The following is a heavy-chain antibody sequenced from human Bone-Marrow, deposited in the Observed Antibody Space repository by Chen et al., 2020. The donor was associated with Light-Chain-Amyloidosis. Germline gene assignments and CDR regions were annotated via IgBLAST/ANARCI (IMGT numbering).Heavy chain of an antibody. CDR2: IYPDDSDA. J-gene: IGHJ4*02. CDR1: GYTFPNYW. V-gene: IGHV5-51*01. Sequence: EVQLEQSGPEVKKPGESLKISCKGSGYTFPNYWIGWVRQMPGKGLEWMGVIYPDDSDARYSPSFEGQVTISADKSITTAYLQWGSLKDSDTAMYYCARRRDGYNVDYWGQGTLVTGSS. D-gene: IGHD5-12*01. CDR3: ARRRDGYNVDY.